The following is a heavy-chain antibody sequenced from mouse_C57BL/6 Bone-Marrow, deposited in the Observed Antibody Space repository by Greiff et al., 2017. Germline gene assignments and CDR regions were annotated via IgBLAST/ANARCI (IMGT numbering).Heavy chain of an antibody. CDR1: GYTFTSYW. CDR2: IDPSDSET. Sequence: QVQLQQPGAELVRPGSSVKLSCKASGYTFTSYWMHWVKQRPIQGLEWIGNIDPSDSETHYNQKFKDKATLTVDKSSSTAYMQLSSLTSEDSAVXYCATHYGSSYGFAYWGQGTLVTVSA. CDR3: ATHYGSSYGFAY. J-gene: IGHJ3*01. D-gene: IGHD1-1*01. V-gene: IGHV1-52*01.